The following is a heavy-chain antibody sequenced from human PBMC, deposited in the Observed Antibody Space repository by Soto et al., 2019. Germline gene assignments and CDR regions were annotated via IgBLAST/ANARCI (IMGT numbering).Heavy chain of an antibody. CDR2: ISAYNGDT. J-gene: IGHJ4*02. Sequence: ASVKVSFKASCYTFTHYGINWVRQAPGQGLEWMGWISAYNGDTNYAQKLQGRVTMTTDTSTSTAYMGLRSLRSDDTALYYCARDMNTVTHGRREEYYWGQGTLVTSPQ. V-gene: IGHV1-18*04. CDR1: CYTFTHYG. CDR3: ARDMNTVTHGRREEYY. D-gene: IGHD4-17*01.